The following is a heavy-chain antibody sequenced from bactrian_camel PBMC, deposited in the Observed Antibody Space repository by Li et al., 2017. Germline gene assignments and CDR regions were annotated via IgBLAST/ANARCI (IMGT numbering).Heavy chain of an antibody. CDR1: GYSVKELY. CDR3: AADFFANLCRTAHNH. V-gene: IGHV3S53*01. Sequence: HVQLVESGGNSVQAGGSLRLSCESSGYSVKELYMAWFRQAPGQEREAVAAIDKSGYTTYTYAVQGRYTISKGNAKNTLYLQMNSMKPGDTAMYYCAADFFANLCRTAHNHWGQGTQVTVS. CDR2: IDKSGYT. J-gene: IGHJ4*01.